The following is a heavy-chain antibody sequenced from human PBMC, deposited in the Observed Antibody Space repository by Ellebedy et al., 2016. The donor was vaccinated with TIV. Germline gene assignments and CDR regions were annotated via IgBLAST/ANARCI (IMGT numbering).Heavy chain of an antibody. Sequence: AASVKVSCKASGYSFVTYGIGWARHAPGQGLEWMAWIKIYNGKTDYAERFQDRVTVSMDISTDTANMELRGLRADDSAVYYCAKGTWDFYYYMDVWGKGTPVTVSS. J-gene: IGHJ6*03. V-gene: IGHV1-18*01. CDR2: IKIYNGKT. CDR3: AKGTWDFYYYMDV. CDR1: GYSFVTYG. D-gene: IGHD3-10*01.